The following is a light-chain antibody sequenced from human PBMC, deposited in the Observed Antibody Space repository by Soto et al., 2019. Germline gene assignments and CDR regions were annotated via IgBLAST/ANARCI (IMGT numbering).Light chain of an antibody. CDR1: PGTSNS. V-gene: IGKV1-27*01. Sequence: DIQMTQSPSSLSASVGDRVTITCRASPGTSNSLAWYQQKPGKVPKLLIYAASTLQSGVPSRFSGSGSGTDFTLTISSLQPEDVATYYWQKYNSAQFTFGPGTKVDIK. J-gene: IGKJ3*01. CDR3: QKYNSAQFT. CDR2: AAS.